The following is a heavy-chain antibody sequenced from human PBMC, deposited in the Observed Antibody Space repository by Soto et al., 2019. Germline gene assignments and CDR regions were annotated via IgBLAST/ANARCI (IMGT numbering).Heavy chain of an antibody. V-gene: IGHV1-69*06. CDR3: ARGYYYPHGFSTLAY. CDR1: GGTFSSYA. Sequence: SVKVSCKASGGTFSSYAISWVRQAPGQGLEWMGGIIPIFGTANYAQKFQGRVTITADKSTSTAYMELSSLRSEDTAVYYCARGYYYPHGFSTLAYWGQGTLVTVSS. CDR2: IIPIFGTA. J-gene: IGHJ4*02. D-gene: IGHD3-22*01.